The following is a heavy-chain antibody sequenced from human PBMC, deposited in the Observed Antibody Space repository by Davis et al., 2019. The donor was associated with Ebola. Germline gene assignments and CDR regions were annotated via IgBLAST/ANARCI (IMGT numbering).Heavy chain of an antibody. Sequence: WESPKISCKCSGYSFASFWIGRVRQMPGKGLQWMGIIYPGDSDTRYSPSFQGQVTISADKSISTAYLQWSSLKASDTAMYYCARLRSYYYGMDVWGQGTTVTVSS. CDR2: IYPGDSDT. CDR3: ARLRSYYYGMDV. J-gene: IGHJ6*02. CDR1: GYSFASFW. V-gene: IGHV5-51*01. D-gene: IGHD4-17*01.